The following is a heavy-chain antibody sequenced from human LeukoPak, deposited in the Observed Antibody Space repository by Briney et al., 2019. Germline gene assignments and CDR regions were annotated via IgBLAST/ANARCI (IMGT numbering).Heavy chain of an antibody. CDR3: ARDRGSSRSQYNWFDP. V-gene: IGHV1-3*01. Sequence: ASVKVSCKASGYNFTSYAMHWVRQAPGQRLEWMGWNNAGNGNPKYSQKFQGRVTITRDTSASTAYMELSSLRSEDTAVYYCARDRGSSRSQYNWFDPWGQGTLVTVSS. D-gene: IGHD3-16*01. CDR1: GYNFTSYA. J-gene: IGHJ5*02. CDR2: NNAGNGNP.